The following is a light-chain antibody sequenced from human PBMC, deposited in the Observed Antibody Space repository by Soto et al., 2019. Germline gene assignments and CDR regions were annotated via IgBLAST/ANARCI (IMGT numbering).Light chain of an antibody. V-gene: IGLV1-40*01. Sequence: QSVLTQPPSVSGAPGQRVTTSCTGSSSNIGAGYDVHWYQQIPGTAPKLLIYGNSNRPSGVPDRFSGSKSGTSASLAITGLQAEDEADYYCQSYDSSLRGFYVSGSRTKVTVL. J-gene: IGLJ1*01. CDR3: QSYDSSLRGFYV. CDR1: SSNIGAGYD. CDR2: GNS.